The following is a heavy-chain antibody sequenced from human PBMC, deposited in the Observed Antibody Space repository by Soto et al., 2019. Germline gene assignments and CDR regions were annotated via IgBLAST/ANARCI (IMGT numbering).Heavy chain of an antibody. V-gene: IGHV4-39*01. CDR3: ARQGSGSWGRDYYYYGMDV. J-gene: IGHJ6*02. CDR2: IYYSGST. D-gene: IGHD1-26*01. Sequence: PSETLSLTCTVSGGSISSSSYYWGWIRQPPGKGLEWIGSIYYSGSTYYNPSLKSRVTISVDTSKNQFPLKLSSVTAADTAVYYCARQGSGSWGRDYYYYGMDVWGQGTTVTVSS. CDR1: GGSISSSSYY.